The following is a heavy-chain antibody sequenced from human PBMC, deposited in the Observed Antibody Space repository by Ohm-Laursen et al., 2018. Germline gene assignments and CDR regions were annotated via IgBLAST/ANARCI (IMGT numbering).Heavy chain of an antibody. CDR2: IYYSGST. J-gene: IGHJ4*02. V-gene: IGHV4-31*03. CDR3: ARGSASSYFTRGFVDY. CDR1: GGSISSGGYY. Sequence: SDTLSLTCTVSGGSISSGGYYWSWIRQHPGKGLEWIGYIYYSGSTYYNPSLKSRVTISVDTSKNQFSLKLGSVTAADTAVYYCARGSASSYFTRGFVDYWGQGTLVTVSS. D-gene: IGHD2-15*01.